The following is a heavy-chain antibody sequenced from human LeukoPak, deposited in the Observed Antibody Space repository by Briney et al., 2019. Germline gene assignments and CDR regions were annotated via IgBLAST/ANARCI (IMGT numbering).Heavy chain of an antibody. J-gene: IGHJ5*02. D-gene: IGHD6-6*01. V-gene: IGHV3-48*04. CDR3: ARVPPRYSSSRGGDP. CDR1: GFTFSSYS. CDR2: ISSSSSTI. Sequence: HAGGSLRLSCAASGFTFSSYSMNWVRQAPGKGLEWVSYISSSSSTIYYADSVKGRFTISRDNAKNSLYLQMNSLRAEDTAVYYCARVPPRYSSSRGGDPWGQGTLVTVSS.